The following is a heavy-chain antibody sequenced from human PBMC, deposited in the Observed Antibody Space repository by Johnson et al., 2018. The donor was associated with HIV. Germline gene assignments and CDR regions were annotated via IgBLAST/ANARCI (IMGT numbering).Heavy chain of an antibody. J-gene: IGHJ3*02. CDR2: IKEDGSEE. V-gene: IGHV3-7*01. Sequence: VQLVESGGGVVRPGGSLRLSCAASGFTFDDYGMSWVRQAPGKGLEWVANIKEDGSEEYYVDSMEGRFTISRDNAKNSLYLQMNSLRADDTAMYYCARDSLGVTGGDDAFDIWGKGTMVTVSS. CDR3: ARDSLGVTGGDDAFDI. D-gene: IGHD1-26*01. CDR1: GFTFDDYG.